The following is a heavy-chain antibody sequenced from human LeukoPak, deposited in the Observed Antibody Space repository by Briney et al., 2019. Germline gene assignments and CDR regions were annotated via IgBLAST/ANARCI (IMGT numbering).Heavy chain of an antibody. CDR2: INPNNRDT. V-gene: IGHV1-2*06. CDR1: GYSFSGYF. Sequence: ASVKVSCKASGYSFSGYFIHWVRQAPGQGLEWMGRINPNNRDTIYAQKFQGRVTMTRDTSSSTAYMELNRLRSDDTAVYYCARVSVAVAGLLDYWGQGTLLTVSS. CDR3: ARVSVAVAGLLDY. J-gene: IGHJ4*02. D-gene: IGHD6-19*01.